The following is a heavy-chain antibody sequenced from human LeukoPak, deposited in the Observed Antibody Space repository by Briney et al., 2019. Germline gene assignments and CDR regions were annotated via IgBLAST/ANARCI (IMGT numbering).Heavy chain of an antibody. V-gene: IGHV3-23*01. J-gene: IGHJ4*02. D-gene: IGHD1-26*01. CDR1: GFTFSDHG. CDR2: ISDTGGSI. Sequence: PGGSLRLSCAASGFTFSDHGMTWVRQAAGKGLEWFSTISDTGGSIYYADSVKGRFTISRDNSENTVYLQMDSLRADDTALYYCAKNSGTYFYWGQGTRVTVSS. CDR3: AKNSGTYFY.